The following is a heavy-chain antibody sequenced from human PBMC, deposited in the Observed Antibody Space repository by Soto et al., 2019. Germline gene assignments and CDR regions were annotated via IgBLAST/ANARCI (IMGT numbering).Heavy chain of an antibody. CDR1: GFTFSTYS. CDR3: ARVGGGVVVVPGANRGDF. Sequence: EVQLVESGGGLVKPGGSLRLSCAASGFTFSTYSMSWVRQAPGKGLEWVSSISPSSTYIHYADSVKGRFTISRNNAEKSLYPQMNSLRAEDTAVDYCARVGGGVVVVPGANRGDFWGQGTLVTVSS. D-gene: IGHD2-2*01. J-gene: IGHJ4*02. CDR2: ISPSSTYI. V-gene: IGHV3-21*01.